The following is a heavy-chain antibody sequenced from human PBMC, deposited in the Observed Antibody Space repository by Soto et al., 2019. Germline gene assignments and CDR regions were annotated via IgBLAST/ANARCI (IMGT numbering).Heavy chain of an antibody. Sequence: QVQLVQSGAEVKKPGSSVKVSCKASGGTFSSYAISWVRQAPGQGLEWMGGIIPIFGTANYAQKFQGRVTITADDSTSTAYMELSSLRSEDTAVYYCAVGYCSGGSCYPRYFDYWGQGTLVTVSS. CDR2: IIPIFGTA. CDR1: GGTFSSYA. CDR3: AVGYCSGGSCYPRYFDY. V-gene: IGHV1-69*01. J-gene: IGHJ4*02. D-gene: IGHD2-15*01.